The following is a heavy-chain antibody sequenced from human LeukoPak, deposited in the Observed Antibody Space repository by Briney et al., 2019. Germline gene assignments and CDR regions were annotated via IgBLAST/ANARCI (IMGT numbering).Heavy chain of an antibody. CDR2: IGGSGGST. CDR3: AKDVDDSRGYYYVFEH. Sequence: GGSLRLSCAASGFTFSSYAMSWVRQAPGKGLEWVSAIGGSGGSTYYADSVKGRFTISRDNSKNTLYLQMNSLRAEDTALYYCAKDVDDSRGYYYVFEHWGQGTQVTVSS. CDR1: GFTFSSYA. D-gene: IGHD3-22*01. J-gene: IGHJ4*02. V-gene: IGHV3-23*01.